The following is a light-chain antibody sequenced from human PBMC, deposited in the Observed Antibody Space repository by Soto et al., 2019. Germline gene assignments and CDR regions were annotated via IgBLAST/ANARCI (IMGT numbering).Light chain of an antibody. CDR1: QSISSY. J-gene: IGKJ1*01. CDR2: AAS. CDR3: QQNYRATPWT. Sequence: DIQMTQSPSSLSASVGDRVTITCGASQSISSYLNWYQQKPGKAPKLLIYAASSLQSGVPSRFSGSGSGTDFTLTISSLQTDDFATYYCQQNYRATPWTFGQGTKVDIK. V-gene: IGKV1-39*01.